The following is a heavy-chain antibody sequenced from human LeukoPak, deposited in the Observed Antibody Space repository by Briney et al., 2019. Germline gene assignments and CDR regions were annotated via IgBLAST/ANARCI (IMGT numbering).Heavy chain of an antibody. CDR1: GFTFSSYW. V-gene: IGHV3-7*01. Sequence: PGGSLRLSCADSGFTFSSYWMSWVRQAPGKGLEWVASIKRDGSEKYYVDSVKGRFTMSRDTAKKSMYLQMNSLRVEDTAVCYCAGSNWYVWGQGTLVTVSS. D-gene: IGHD6-13*01. CDR3: AGSNWYV. J-gene: IGHJ4*02. CDR2: IKRDGSEK.